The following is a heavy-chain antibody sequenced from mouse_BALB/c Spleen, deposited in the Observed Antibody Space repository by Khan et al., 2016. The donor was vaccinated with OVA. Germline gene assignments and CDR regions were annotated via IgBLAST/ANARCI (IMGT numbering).Heavy chain of an antibody. Sequence: QVQLKESGPGLVAPSQSLAITCTVSGFSLTDYGVSWIRQPPGKGLEWLGVIWGGGITYYTSALKTRLSISKDNSTSQVFLKMSSLTTEDSAMYYCAKHLMLDAYYFDYWGQGTTLTVSS. CDR2: IWGGGIT. J-gene: IGHJ2*01. CDR1: GFSLTDYG. V-gene: IGHV2-6-5*01. CDR3: AKHLMLDAYYFDY.